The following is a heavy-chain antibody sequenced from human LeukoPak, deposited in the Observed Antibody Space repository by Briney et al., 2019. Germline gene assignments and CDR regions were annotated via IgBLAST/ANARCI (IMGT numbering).Heavy chain of an antibody. Sequence: ASVKVSCKASGYTFTSYAMNWVRQAPGQGLEWMGIIDPSGGSTSYAQKFQGRVTMTRDTSTSTAYMELRSLRSDDTAVYYCAFHYDSSGYYDYWGQGTLVTVSS. CDR3: AFHYDSSGYYDY. CDR1: GYTFTSYA. V-gene: IGHV1-46*03. J-gene: IGHJ4*02. CDR2: IDPSGGST. D-gene: IGHD3-22*01.